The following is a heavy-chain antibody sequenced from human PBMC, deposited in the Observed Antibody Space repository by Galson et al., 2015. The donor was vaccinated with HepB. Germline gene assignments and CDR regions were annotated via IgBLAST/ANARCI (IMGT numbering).Heavy chain of an antibody. Sequence: SLRLSCAASGFTVSSNYMSWVRQAPGKGLEWVSVIYSAGSTYYADSVKGRFTISRDNSKNTLYLQMNSLRAEDTAVYYCARDDSGYSSGWYVGYYYYYMDVWGKGTTVTVSS. CDR3: ARDDSGYSSGWYVGYYYYYMDV. CDR2: IYSAGST. J-gene: IGHJ6*03. V-gene: IGHV3-53*01. D-gene: IGHD6-19*01. CDR1: GFTVSSNY.